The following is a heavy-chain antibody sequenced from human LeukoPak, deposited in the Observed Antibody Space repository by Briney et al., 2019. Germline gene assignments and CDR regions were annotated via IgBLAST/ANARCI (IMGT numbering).Heavy chain of an antibody. CDR3: ARQALTRNFGLDH. CDR2: VYYSGRT. D-gene: IGHD3/OR15-3a*01. J-gene: IGHJ4*02. Sequence: SETLSLTCTVSGASISGYYWSWIRQPPGKGLEWIGYVYYSGRTDYNPSLKSRVTISSDESKNQFSLNLRTVTAADTAVYYCARQALTRNFGLDHWGQGIPVTVSS. CDR1: GASISGYY. V-gene: IGHV4-59*08.